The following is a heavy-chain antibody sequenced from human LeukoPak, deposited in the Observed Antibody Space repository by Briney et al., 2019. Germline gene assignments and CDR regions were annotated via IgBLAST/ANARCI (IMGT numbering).Heavy chain of an antibody. CDR1: DGSISSSSYY. J-gene: IGHJ6*03. V-gene: IGHV4-39*07. CDR3: ARLGYCSGGSCYYYYYMDV. CDR2: IYYESVFYRVSN. D-gene: IGHD2-15*01. Sequence: SETLSLTCTVSDGSISSSSYYWGWIRQPPGKWLEWIWCIYYESVFYRVSNYYNPSLKSRVTKSGVTAKNQFSLRLNSVTAADTAAYYCARLGYCSGGSCYYYYYMDVWGKGTTVTVSS.